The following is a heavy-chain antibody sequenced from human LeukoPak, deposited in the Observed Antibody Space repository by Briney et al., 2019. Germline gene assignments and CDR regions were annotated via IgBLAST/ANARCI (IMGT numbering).Heavy chain of an antibody. CDR1: GGSISSSSYY. CDR2: IYYSGST. V-gene: IGHV4-39*01. CDR3: ARHDYGDYAADY. D-gene: IGHD4-17*01. J-gene: IGHJ4*02. Sequence: SETLSLTCTVSGGSISSSSYYWGWIRQPPGKGLKWIGSIYYSGSTYYNPSLKSRVTISVDTSKNQFSLKLSSVTAADTAVYYCARHDYGDYAADYWGQGTLVTVSS.